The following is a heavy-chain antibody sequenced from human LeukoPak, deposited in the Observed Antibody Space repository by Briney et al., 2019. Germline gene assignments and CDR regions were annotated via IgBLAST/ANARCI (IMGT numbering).Heavy chain of an antibody. CDR2: ISAYNGNT. D-gene: IGHD5-18*01. J-gene: IGHJ4*02. CDR3: ARATWIQPPDY. Sequence: ASVKVSCKASGYTFTDYYMHWVRQAPGQGLEWMGWISAYNGNTNYAQKLQGRVTMTTDTSTSTAYMELRSLRSDDTAVYYCARATWIQPPDYWGQGTLVTVSS. V-gene: IGHV1-18*04. CDR1: GYTFTDYY.